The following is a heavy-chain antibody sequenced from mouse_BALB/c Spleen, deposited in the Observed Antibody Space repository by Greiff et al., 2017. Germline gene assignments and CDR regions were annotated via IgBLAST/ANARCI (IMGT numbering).Heavy chain of an antibody. J-gene: IGHJ4*01. Sequence: EVKLMESGGGLVQPGGSLKLSCAASGFTFSSYGMSWVRQTPDKRLELVATINSNGGSTYYPDSVKGRFTISRDNAKNTLYLQMSSLKSEDTAMYYCARDRCYYYAMDYWGQGTSVTVSS. CDR2: INSNGGST. CDR1: GFTFSSYG. V-gene: IGHV5-6-3*01. CDR3: ARDRCYYYAMDY.